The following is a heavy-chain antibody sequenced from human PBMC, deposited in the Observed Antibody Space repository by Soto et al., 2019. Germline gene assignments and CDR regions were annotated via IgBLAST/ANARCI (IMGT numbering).Heavy chain of an antibody. CDR2: IYPGDSDT. Sequence: PGESLNISCTGSGYTFTNYWIGWVRQMPGKGLEWMGIIYPGDSDTKYNPSFQGQVTISADKSITTTCLQCSSLKASDTAIYYCAASIFYYGMDVWGQGTTVTVSS. J-gene: IGHJ6*02. CDR3: AASIFYYGMDV. CDR1: GYTFTNYW. V-gene: IGHV5-51*01.